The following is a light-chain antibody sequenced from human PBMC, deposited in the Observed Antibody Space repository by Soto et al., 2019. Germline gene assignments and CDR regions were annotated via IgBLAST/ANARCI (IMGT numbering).Light chain of an antibody. V-gene: IGKV3-20*01. CDR1: QSVSSSS. CDR2: GVS. J-gene: IGKJ1*01. Sequence: EIVLTQSPGALSLSPGERATLSCRASQSVSSSSLAWYQQRSGQAPRLLIYGVSIRATGIPARFSGSRSGTEFTLTISRLESEEFAMYYCQQYGSSAWTFGQGTKVEF. CDR3: QQYGSSAWT.